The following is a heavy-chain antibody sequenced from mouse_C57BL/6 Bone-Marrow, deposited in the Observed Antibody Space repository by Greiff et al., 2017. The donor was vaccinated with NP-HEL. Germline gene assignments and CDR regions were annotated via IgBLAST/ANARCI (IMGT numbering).Heavy chain of an antibody. Sequence: VQLQQSGAELVKPGASVQISCKASGYAFSSYWMNWVKQRPGKGLEWIGQLYPGDGDTNYNGKFKGKATLTAEKSSSTAYMQLISLTSEDSAVYFCAREVIWLPLDYWGQGTTLTVSS. CDR3: AREVIWLPLDY. V-gene: IGHV1-80*01. CDR2: LYPGDGDT. CDR1: GYAFSSYW. D-gene: IGHD2-2*01. J-gene: IGHJ2*01.